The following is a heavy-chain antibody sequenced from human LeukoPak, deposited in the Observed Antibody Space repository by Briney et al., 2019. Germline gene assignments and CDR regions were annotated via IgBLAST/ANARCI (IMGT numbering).Heavy chain of an antibody. Sequence: GGSLRLSCGASGFRLGSYSMDWVRQAPGKGLDWVSHINSGSYTIYYADSVKGRFTISRDNAGNSLYLQMNSLRDEDTAVYYCARAKVEDSRWSYEYNWFDPWGQGALVTVSS. J-gene: IGHJ5*02. D-gene: IGHD6-13*01. CDR3: ARAKVEDSRWSYEYNWFDP. V-gene: IGHV3-48*02. CDR1: GFRLGSYS. CDR2: INSGSYTI.